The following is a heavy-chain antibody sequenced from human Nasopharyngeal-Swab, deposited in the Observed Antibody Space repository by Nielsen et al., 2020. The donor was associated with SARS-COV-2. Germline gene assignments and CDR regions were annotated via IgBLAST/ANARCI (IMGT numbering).Heavy chain of an antibody. J-gene: IGHJ4*02. CDR3: AKGDESSGIFDY. Sequence: GGSLRLSCATSGFTFSSYAMSWVRQAPGKGLEWVSPISYTGGRTYYADSVKGRFTISRDNSNSTLYLQMISLRPEDTAIYYCAKGDESSGIFDYWGQGTLVTVSS. V-gene: IGHV3-23*01. D-gene: IGHD3-22*01. CDR1: GFTFSSYA. CDR2: ISYTGGRT.